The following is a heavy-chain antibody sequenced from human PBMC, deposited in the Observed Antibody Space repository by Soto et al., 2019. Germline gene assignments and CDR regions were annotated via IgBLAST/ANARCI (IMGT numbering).Heavy chain of an antibody. CDR3: ARRPSATVTTPYFDY. Sequence: SETLSLTCTVSGGSISSYYWSWIRQPPGKGLEWIGYIYYSGSTNYNPSLKSRVTISVDTSKNQFSLKLSSVTAADTAVYYCARRPSATVTTPYFDYRGQGTLVTVSS. D-gene: IGHD4-17*01. CDR2: IYYSGST. J-gene: IGHJ4*02. CDR1: GGSISSYY. V-gene: IGHV4-59*08.